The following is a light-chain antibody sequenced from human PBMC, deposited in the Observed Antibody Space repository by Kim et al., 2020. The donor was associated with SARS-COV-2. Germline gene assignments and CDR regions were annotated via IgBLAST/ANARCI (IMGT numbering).Light chain of an antibody. CDR1: QRGSGH. CDR3: QQYKNGPPTCT. CDR2: VAA. J-gene: IGKJ3*01. Sequence: PAERATPPCRTSQRGSGHVAWYRQQPRQGPRPRIYVAATRATGIPARFSGSGCGTEFALTLSSLRSEDVAVADCQQYKNGPPTCTFGPGTKVDIK. V-gene: IGKV3D-15*01.